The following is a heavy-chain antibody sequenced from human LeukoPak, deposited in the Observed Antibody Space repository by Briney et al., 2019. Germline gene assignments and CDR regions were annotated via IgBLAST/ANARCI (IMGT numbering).Heavy chain of an antibody. CDR2: IYHSGST. CDR1: GGSISSSNW. V-gene: IGHV4-4*02. D-gene: IGHD2-2*01. Sequence: SGTLSLTCAVSGGSISSSNWWSWVRQPPGKGLEWIGEIYHSGSTNYNPSLKSRVTISVDTSKNQFSLKLSSVTAADTAVYYWGGDPPGITSPTFQPWGQGPLVTVSS. CDR3: GGDPPGITSPTFQP. J-gene: IGHJ1*01.